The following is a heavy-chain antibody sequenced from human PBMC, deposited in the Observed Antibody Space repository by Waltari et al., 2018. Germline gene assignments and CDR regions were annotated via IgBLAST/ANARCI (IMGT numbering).Heavy chain of an antibody. Sequence: QVQLVQSGAEVKKPGSSVKVSCKASGGTFSSYAISWVRQAPGQGLEWMGGIIPIFGTANYAQKFQGRVTITADESTSTAYMELSSLRSEDTAVYYCATIGGRDSFGVVYYYYGMDVWGQGTTVTVSS. V-gene: IGHV1-69*01. J-gene: IGHJ6*02. D-gene: IGHD3-3*01. CDR2: IIPIFGTA. CDR3: ATIGGRDSFGVVYYYYGMDV. CDR1: GGTFSSYA.